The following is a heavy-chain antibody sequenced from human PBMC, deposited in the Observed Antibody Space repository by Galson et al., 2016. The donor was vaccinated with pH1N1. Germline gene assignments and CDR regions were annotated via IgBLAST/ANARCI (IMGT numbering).Heavy chain of an antibody. CDR3: AKKMGFGDLLYNFDY. D-gene: IGHD3-10*01. Sequence: SLRLSCAASGFTFSSYDMHWVRQAPGKGLEWVAFIRYDGSNNDGSNKYYIDSVKGRFTVSRDNSKNTLCLQMRSLRAEDTAVYYCAKKMGFGDLLYNFDYWGQGTLVTVSS. V-gene: IGHV3-30*02. CDR1: GFTFSSYD. CDR2: IRYDGSNNDGSNK. J-gene: IGHJ4*02.